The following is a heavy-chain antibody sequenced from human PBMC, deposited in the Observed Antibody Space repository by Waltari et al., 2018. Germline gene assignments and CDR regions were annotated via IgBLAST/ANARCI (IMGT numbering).Heavy chain of an antibody. CDR3: ARELGTIFGVVPGAFDI. V-gene: IGHV1-46*01. D-gene: IGHD3-3*01. CDR2: INPSGGRT. Sequence: QVQLVQSGAEVKKPGSSVKVSCKASGGTFSSYAISWVRQAPGQGLEWMGIINPSGGRTSYAQKFQGRVTMTRDTSTSTVYMELSSLRSEDTAVYYCARELGTIFGVVPGAFDIWGQGTMVTVSS. CDR1: GGTFSSYA. J-gene: IGHJ3*02.